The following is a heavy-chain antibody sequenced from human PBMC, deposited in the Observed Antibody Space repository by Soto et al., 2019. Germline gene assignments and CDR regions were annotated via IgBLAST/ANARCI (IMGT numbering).Heavy chain of an antibody. J-gene: IGHJ3*02. D-gene: IGHD2-2*01. V-gene: IGHV3-53*01. CDR3: ARDMPRTRAFDI. Sequence: PGGSLRLACAASGFTVSSNYMSWVRQAPGKGLEWVSVIYSGGSTYYADSVKGRFTISRDNSKNTLYLQMNSLRAEDTAVYYCARDMPRTRAFDIWGQGTMVTVSS. CDR1: GFTVSSNY. CDR2: IYSGGST.